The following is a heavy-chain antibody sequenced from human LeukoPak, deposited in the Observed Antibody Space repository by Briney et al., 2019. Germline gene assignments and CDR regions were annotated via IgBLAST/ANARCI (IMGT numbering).Heavy chain of an antibody. D-gene: IGHD4-23*01. CDR3: ANEDGNSGDAFDI. V-gene: IGHV3-23*01. CDR2: ISGSGVST. J-gene: IGHJ3*02. CDR1: GFTFSSYA. Sequence: GGSLRLSCSASGFTFSSYAMGWVRQAPGKGLNWVSVISGSGVSTYYADSVKGRFTISRENSKKTLYLQMNSLRAEDTAIYYCANEDGNSGDAFDIWGQGTMVTVSS.